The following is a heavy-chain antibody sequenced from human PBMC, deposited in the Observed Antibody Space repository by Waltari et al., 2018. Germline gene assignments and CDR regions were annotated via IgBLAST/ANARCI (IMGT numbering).Heavy chain of an antibody. CDR2: IYSGGST. V-gene: IGHV3-53*01. Sequence: EVQLVESGGGLIQPGGSLRLSCAASGFTVSSNYMSWVRQAPGKGLEWVSVIYSGGSTYYADSVKGRFTISRDNSKNTLYLQMNSLRAEDTAVYYCARQGWWSGYSGWFDPWGQGTLVTVSS. CDR1: GFTVSSNY. D-gene: IGHD3-3*01. J-gene: IGHJ5*02. CDR3: ARQGWWSGYSGWFDP.